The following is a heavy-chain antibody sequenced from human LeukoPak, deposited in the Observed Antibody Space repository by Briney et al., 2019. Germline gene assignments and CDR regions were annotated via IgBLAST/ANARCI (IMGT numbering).Heavy chain of an antibody. Sequence: SETLSLTCAVYGGSFSGYYWSWIRQPPGKGLEWIGEITHSGSTNYDPSLRSRVTISVDTSNNHFSLKLNSVTAADTAVYYCARGLTNMDVWGQGNTVTVSS. D-gene: IGHD4-11*01. J-gene: IGHJ6*02. CDR1: GGSFSGYY. V-gene: IGHV4-34*01. CDR3: ARGLTNMDV. CDR2: ITHSGST.